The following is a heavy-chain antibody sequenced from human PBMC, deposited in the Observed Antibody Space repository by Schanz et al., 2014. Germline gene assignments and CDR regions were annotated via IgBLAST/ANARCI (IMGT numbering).Heavy chain of an antibody. CDR3: ARGSQWLVMGMTNYFDY. CDR1: GFTFSSYS. CDR2: ISTGRYL. D-gene: IGHD6-19*01. J-gene: IGHJ4*02. Sequence: EVQLVESGGGLVKPGGSLRLSCAASGFTFSSYSLAWVRQAPGKGLEWVSFISTGRYLYYADSVKGRFTISRDNTKNSVFLQMSSLRVEDTGLYFCARGSQWLVMGMTNYFDYWGQGSLVTVSS. V-gene: IGHV3-21*02.